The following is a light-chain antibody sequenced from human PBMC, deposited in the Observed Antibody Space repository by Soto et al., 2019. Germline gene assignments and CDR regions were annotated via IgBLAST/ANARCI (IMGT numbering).Light chain of an antibody. CDR3: QQTYITPYT. J-gene: IGKJ2*01. CDR2: AAS. CDR1: QSSATF. Sequence: DIQMTQSPSSLSASVGDRVTITCRASQSSATFLNWYQQKQGKAPKLLIYAASRLQSGVPSRFSGSGSGTDFTLTISSLQPEDFATYYCQQTYITPYTFGQGTKLEIK. V-gene: IGKV1-39*01.